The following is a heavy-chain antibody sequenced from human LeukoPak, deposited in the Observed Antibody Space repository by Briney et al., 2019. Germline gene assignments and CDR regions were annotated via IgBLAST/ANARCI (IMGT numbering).Heavy chain of an antibody. CDR3: AGGGDYDY. CDR1: GGSISSSSYY. J-gene: IGHJ4*02. V-gene: IGHV4-39*07. CDR2: IYYSGST. Sequence: SETLSLTCTVSGGSISSSSYYWGWIRQPPGKGLEWIGSIYYSGSTYYNPSLKSRVTISVDTSKNQFSLKLSSVTAADTAVYYCAGGGDYDYWGQGTLVTVSS. D-gene: IGHD4-17*01.